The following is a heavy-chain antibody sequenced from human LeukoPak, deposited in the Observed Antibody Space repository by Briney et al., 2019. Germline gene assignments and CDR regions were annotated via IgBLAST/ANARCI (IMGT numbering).Heavy chain of an antibody. D-gene: IGHD3-10*01. CDR1: ELTFSNYA. CDR3: AKVYFGPDYYIDV. J-gene: IGHJ6*03. CDR2: ISASGDST. Sequence: GGSLRLSCVAFELTFSNYAMSWVRQAPGKGLEWVSAISASGDSTYYADSVKGRFTISRDNSKSTVYLQMNSFRAEDTAVYYCAKVYFGPDYYIDVWGKGTTVTVSS. V-gene: IGHV3-23*01.